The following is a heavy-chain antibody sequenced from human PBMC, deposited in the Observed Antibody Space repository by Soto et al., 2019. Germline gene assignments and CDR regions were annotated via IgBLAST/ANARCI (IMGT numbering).Heavy chain of an antibody. D-gene: IGHD2-2*01. V-gene: IGHV1-69*06. Sequence: SVKVSCKASGGPFSSYAISWVRQAPGQGLEWMGGIIPIFGTANYAQKFQGRVTITADKSTSTAYMELSSLRSEDTAVYYCARLSAVPAAITEDLGYYYYGMDVWGQGTTVTVSS. CDR1: GGPFSSYA. CDR3: ARLSAVPAAITEDLGYYYYGMDV. J-gene: IGHJ6*02. CDR2: IIPIFGTA.